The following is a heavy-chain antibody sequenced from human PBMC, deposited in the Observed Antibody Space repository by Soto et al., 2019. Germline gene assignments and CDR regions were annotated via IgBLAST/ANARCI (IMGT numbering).Heavy chain of an antibody. Sequence: GASVKVSCKASGYTFTSYAMHWVRQAPGQRLEWMGWINAGNGNTKYSQKFQGRVTITRDTSASTAYMELSSLRSEDTAVYYCARALGYCSGGSCYSLSNWFDPWRQGTHVTVS. V-gene: IGHV1-3*01. CDR3: ARALGYCSGGSCYSLSNWFDP. CDR2: INAGNGNT. CDR1: GYTFTSYA. J-gene: IGHJ5*02. D-gene: IGHD2-15*01.